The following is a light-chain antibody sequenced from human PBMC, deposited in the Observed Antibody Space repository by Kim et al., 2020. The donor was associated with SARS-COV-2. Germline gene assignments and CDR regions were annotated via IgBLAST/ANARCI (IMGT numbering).Light chain of an antibody. CDR1: SGPIASNY. CDR2: DGD. J-gene: IGLJ2*01. V-gene: IGLV6-57*03. Sequence: NFMLTQPHSVSGSPGKAVTISCTRSSGPIASNYVQWYQQRPNSVPATVIYDGDQRPSGVPDRFSGSIDSSSNSASLTISGLSADDEADYYCQSYDNTNVIFGGGTQLT. CDR3: QSYDNTNVI.